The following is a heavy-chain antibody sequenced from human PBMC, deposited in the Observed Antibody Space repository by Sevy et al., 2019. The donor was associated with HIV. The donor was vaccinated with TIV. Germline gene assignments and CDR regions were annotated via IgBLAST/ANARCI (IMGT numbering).Heavy chain of an antibody. CDR1: GFTFGDYA. Sequence: GGSLRLSCTASGFTFGDYAMSWFRQAPGKGLEWVGFIRSKAYGGTTEYAASVKGRFTISRDDSKSIAYLQMNSLKTEDTAVYYCTTDMDYGDRYYYYYGMDVWGQGTTVTVSS. CDR3: TTDMDYGDRYYYYYGMDV. V-gene: IGHV3-49*03. CDR2: IRSKAYGGTT. D-gene: IGHD4-17*01. J-gene: IGHJ6*02.